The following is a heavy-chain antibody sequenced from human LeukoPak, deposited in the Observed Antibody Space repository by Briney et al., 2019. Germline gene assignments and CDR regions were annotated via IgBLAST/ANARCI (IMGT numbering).Heavy chain of an antibody. CDR3: AGRSGSSWYYYYMDV. D-gene: IGHD6-13*01. Sequence: GGSLRLSCAASGFTFSSYGMHWVRQAPGKGLEWVAVIWYDGSNKYYADSVKGRFTISRDNSKNTLYLQVNSPRAEDTAVYYCAGRSGSSWYYYYMDVWGKGTTVTVSS. J-gene: IGHJ6*03. CDR2: IWYDGSNK. V-gene: IGHV3-33*01. CDR1: GFTFSSYG.